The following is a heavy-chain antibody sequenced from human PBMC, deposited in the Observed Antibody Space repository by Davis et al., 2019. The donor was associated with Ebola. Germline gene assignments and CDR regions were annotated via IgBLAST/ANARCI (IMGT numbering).Heavy chain of an antibody. D-gene: IGHD4-23*01. CDR2: IKEDGSQK. Sequence: GESLKISCAASGFTFSNYWMTWVRLAPGKGLEWVAHIKEDGSQKYCVDSVRGRFTISRDNAKSSLSLQMNSLRVEDTAVYYCVRDAGWQRLDNWGQGTLVTVSS. CDR1: GFTFSNYW. J-gene: IGHJ4*02. V-gene: IGHV3-7*01. CDR3: VRDAGWQRLDN.